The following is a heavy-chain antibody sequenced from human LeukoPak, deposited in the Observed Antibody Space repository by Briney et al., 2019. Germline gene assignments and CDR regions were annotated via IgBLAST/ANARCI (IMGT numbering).Heavy chain of an antibody. CDR3: ARDHSPYYYGSGSQTHDAFDI. Sequence: SVKVSCKASGGTFSSYAISWVRHAPGQGLEWMVGIIPIFGTANYAQKFQGRVTITADESTSTAYMELSSLRSEDTAVYYCARDHSPYYYGSGSQTHDAFDIWGQGTMVTVSS. CDR2: IIPIFGTA. CDR1: GGTFSSYA. V-gene: IGHV1-69*13. J-gene: IGHJ3*02. D-gene: IGHD3-10*01.